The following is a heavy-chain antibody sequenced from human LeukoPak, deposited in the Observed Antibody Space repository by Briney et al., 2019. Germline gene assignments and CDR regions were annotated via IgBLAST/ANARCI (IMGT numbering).Heavy chain of an antibody. CDR2: IYYSGST. CDR3: ARVSLTAMVTCVDY. V-gene: IGHV4-39*07. Sequence: SETLSLTCTVSGGSISSSSYYWGWIRQPPGKGLEWIGSIYYSGSTYYNPSLKSRVTISVDTSKNQFSLKLSSVTAADTAVYYCARVSLTAMVTCVDYWGQGTLVTVSS. D-gene: IGHD5-18*01. J-gene: IGHJ4*02. CDR1: GGSISSSSYY.